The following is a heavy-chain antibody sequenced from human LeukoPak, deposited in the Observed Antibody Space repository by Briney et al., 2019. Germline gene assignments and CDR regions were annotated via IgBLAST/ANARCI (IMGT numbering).Heavy chain of an antibody. CDR2: ISGSGETT. J-gene: IGHJ4*02. D-gene: IGHD5-18*01. V-gene: IGHV3-23*01. CDR1: GFIFSTHG. CDR3: AYPPSTKFPYGNDVGYLFKY. Sequence: AAGSLRLSSAAYGFIFSTHGMSWVRQGPGQGLEWGSAISGSGETTYYEDSVKGGFTISRDNTATTMYLRMNTLKDKDTAVYYCAYPPSTKFPYGNDVGYLFKYWGQGTLVTVSS.